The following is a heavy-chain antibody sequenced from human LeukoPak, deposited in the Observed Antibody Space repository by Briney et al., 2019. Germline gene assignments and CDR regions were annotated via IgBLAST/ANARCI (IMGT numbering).Heavy chain of an antibody. CDR2: IRYDGSNK. CDR1: GFTFSSYG. CDR3: ANLISSPGNRMTTVILDC. D-gene: IGHD4-17*01. V-gene: IGHV3-30*02. Sequence: EGSLRLFCAASGFTFSSYGMHWVRQAPGKGLEWVAFIRYDGSNKYYADSVKGRFTISRDNSKNTLYLQMNSLRAEDTAVYYCANLISSPGNRMTTVILDCWGQGTLVTVSS. J-gene: IGHJ4*02.